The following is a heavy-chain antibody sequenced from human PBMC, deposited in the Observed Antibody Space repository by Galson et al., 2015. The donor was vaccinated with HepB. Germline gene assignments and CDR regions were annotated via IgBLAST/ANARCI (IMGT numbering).Heavy chain of an antibody. J-gene: IGHJ6*02. CDR3: ARRAQQLLDYYYYGMDV. CDR2: ISAYNGNT. CDR1: GYTFTSYG. V-gene: IGHV1-18*01. Sequence: SVKVSCKASGYTFTSYGISWVRQAPGQGLEWMGWISAYNGNTNYAQKLQGRVTMTTDTSTSTAYMELRSLRSDDTAVYYCARRAQQLLDYYYYGMDVWGQGTTVTVSS. D-gene: IGHD2-2*01.